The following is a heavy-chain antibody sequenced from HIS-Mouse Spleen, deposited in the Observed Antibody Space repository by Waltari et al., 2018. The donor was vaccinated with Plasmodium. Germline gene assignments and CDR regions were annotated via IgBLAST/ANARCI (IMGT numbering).Heavy chain of an antibody. CDR1: GGSISSSSYY. CDR2: IYYSGST. CDR3: ARPNYYDSSGFDY. J-gene: IGHJ4*02. Sequence: QLQLQESGPGLVKPSETLSLTCTVPGGSISSSSYYWCWIRQPPGKGLEWIGSIYYSGSTYYNPSLKSRVTISVDTSKNQFSLKLSSVTAADTAVYYCARPNYYDSSGFDYWGQGTLVTVSS. V-gene: IGHV4-39*01. D-gene: IGHD3-22*01.